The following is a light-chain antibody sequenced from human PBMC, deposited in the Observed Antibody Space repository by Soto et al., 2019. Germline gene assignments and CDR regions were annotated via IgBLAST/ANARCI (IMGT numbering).Light chain of an antibody. J-gene: IGKJ4*01. CDR1: QSLLYSHDDRNY. CDR2: WAS. Sequence: DIVMTKPPESLGVSLGERATIICRSNQSLLYSHDDRNYLALYQQHPGLPPRVLIYWASTRESGLPDRFSGSWSATDFSLTISGLQAEDVAVYCCQQYYSGPLTFGGGTKVDI. CDR3: QQYYSGPLT. V-gene: IGKV4-1*01.